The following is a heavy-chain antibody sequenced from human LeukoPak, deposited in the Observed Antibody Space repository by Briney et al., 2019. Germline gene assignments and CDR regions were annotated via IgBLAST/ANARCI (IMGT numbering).Heavy chain of an antibody. CDR1: GFTFSSYG. CDR2: ISYDGSNK. V-gene: IGHV3-30*03. J-gene: IGHJ3*02. D-gene: IGHD6-6*01. CDR3: ARDGYRSSSDAFDI. Sequence: GGSLRLSCAASGFTFSSYGMHWVRQAPGKGLEWVAVISYDGSNKYYADSVKGRFTISRDNSKNTLYLQMNSLRAEDTAVYYCARDGYRSSSDAFDIWGQGTMVTVSS.